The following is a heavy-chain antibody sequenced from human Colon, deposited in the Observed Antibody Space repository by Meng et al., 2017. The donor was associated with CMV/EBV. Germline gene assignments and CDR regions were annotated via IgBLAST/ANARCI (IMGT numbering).Heavy chain of an antibody. V-gene: IGHV1-2*02. D-gene: IGHD6-25*01. CDR1: GGTFSSYT. Sequence: ASVKVSCKASGGTFSSYTISWVRQAPGQGLEWMGWINPNSGGTYYAQKLQGRVTMTRDTSISTAYMELSSLTSDDTAVYFCARNSSGNYWGQGTLVTVSS. CDR3: ARNSSGNY. J-gene: IGHJ4*02. CDR2: INPNSGGT.